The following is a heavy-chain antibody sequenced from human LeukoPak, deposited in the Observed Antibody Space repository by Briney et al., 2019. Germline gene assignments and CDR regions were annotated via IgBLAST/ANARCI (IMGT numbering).Heavy chain of an antibody. CDR1: GGTFSSYA. CDR2: IIPIFGTA. J-gene: IGHJ6*02. D-gene: IGHD3-10*01. Sequence: SVKVSCKASGGTFSSYAISWVRQAPGPGLEWMGGIIPIFGTANYAQKFQGRVTITADESTSTAYMELSSLRSEDTAVYYCARRPTGHEYYYYSMDVWGQGTTVTVSS. CDR3: ARRPTGHEYYYYSMDV. V-gene: IGHV1-69*13.